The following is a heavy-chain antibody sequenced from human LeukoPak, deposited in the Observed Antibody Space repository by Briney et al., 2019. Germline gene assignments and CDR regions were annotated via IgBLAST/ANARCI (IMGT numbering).Heavy chain of an antibody. D-gene: IGHD2-15*01. Sequence: PSQTLSLTCTVSGDSVTNATNYWSWIRQPAGKGLEWIGRLYTCGNTNYNPSLNGRVTISVDTSKNQFSLNLRSVTAADTAVYYCATRPLYCSGGSCYSGSFDYWGRGTLVTVSS. J-gene: IGHJ4*02. V-gene: IGHV4-61*02. CDR1: GDSVTNATNY. CDR3: ATRPLYCSGGSCYSGSFDY. CDR2: LYTCGNT.